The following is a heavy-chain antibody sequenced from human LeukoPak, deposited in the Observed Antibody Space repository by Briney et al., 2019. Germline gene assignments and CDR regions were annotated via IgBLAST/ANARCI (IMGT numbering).Heavy chain of an antibody. J-gene: IGHJ5*02. V-gene: IGHV3-48*01. CDR1: GFTFSSYS. Sequence: PGGSLRLSCAASGFTFSSYSMNWVRQAPGKGLEWVSYISSSSSTIYYADSVKGRFTISRDNAKNSLYLQMNSLRAEDTAVYYCARADYGDEGGWFDPWGQGTLVTVSS. D-gene: IGHD4-17*01. CDR2: ISSSSSTI. CDR3: ARADYGDEGGWFDP.